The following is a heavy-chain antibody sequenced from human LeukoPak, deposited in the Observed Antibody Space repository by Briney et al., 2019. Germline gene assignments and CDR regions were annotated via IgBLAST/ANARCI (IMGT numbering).Heavy chain of an antibody. D-gene: IGHD1-1*01. Sequence: GGSLRLSCAASGFTFSSYGMPWVRQAPGKGLEWVAVISYDGSNKYYADSVKGRFTISRDNSKNTLYLQMNSLRAEDTAVYYCAKEGTIWGQGTLVTVSS. J-gene: IGHJ4*02. CDR1: GFTFSSYG. V-gene: IGHV3-30*18. CDR3: AKEGTI. CDR2: ISYDGSNK.